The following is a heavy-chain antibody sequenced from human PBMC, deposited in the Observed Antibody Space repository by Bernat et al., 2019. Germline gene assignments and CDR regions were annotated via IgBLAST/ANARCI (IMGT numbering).Heavy chain of an antibody. CDR1: GYTFTSYD. CDR2: MNPNSGNT. Sequence: QVQLVQSGSEVKKPGASVKVSCKASGYTFTSYDINWVRQATGQGLEWMGWMNPNSGNTGYAQKFQGRVTMTRNTSISTAYMELSSLRSEDTAVYYCARGGASIQLWLRARAFDYWGQGTLVIVS. J-gene: IGHJ4*02. CDR3: ARGGASIQLWLRARAFDY. V-gene: IGHV1-8*01. D-gene: IGHD5-18*01.